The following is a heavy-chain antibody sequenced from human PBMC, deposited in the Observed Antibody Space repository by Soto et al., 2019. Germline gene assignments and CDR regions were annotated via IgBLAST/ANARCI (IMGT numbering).Heavy chain of an antibody. Sequence: PGGSLRLSCAASGFTVSSNYISWVRQAPGKGLEWVSVIYSGGSTYYADSVKGRFTISRDNSKNTLYLQMNSLRAEDTAVYYCARAVPAATKYYYYYYMDVWGKGTTVTVSS. CDR2: IYSGGST. CDR1: GFTVSSNY. D-gene: IGHD2-2*01. V-gene: IGHV3-66*01. J-gene: IGHJ6*03. CDR3: ARAVPAATKYYYYYYMDV.